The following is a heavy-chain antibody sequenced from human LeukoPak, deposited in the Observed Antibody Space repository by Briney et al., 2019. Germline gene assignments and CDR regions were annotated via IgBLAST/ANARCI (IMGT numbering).Heavy chain of an antibody. CDR3: ARVGYSSSWRNYYYYMDV. CDR1: GGTFSSYA. V-gene: IGHV1-69*06. CDR2: IIPIFGTA. D-gene: IGHD6-13*01. Sequence: SVNVSCKASGGTFSSYAISWVRQAPGQGLEWMGGIIPIFGTANYAQKFQGRVTITADKSTSTAYMELSSLRSEDTAVYYCARVGYSSSWRNYYYYMDVWGKGTTVTVSS. J-gene: IGHJ6*03.